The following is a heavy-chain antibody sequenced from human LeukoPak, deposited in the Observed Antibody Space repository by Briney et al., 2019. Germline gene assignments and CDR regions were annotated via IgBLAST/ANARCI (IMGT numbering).Heavy chain of an antibody. CDR3: AKDLREVQGANFDY. V-gene: IGHV3-23*01. J-gene: IGHJ4*02. D-gene: IGHD3-10*01. CDR2: ISDSGGST. CDR1: GFTFSSYA. Sequence: PGGSLRLSCAASGFTFSSYAMSWVRQAPGKGLEWVSAISDSGGSTYYADSVKGRFTISRDNSKNTLYLQMNSLRAEDTAVYYCAKDLREVQGANFDYWGQGTLVTVSS.